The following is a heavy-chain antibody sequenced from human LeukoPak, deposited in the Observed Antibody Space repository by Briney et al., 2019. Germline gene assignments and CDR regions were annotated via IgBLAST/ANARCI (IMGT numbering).Heavy chain of an antibody. Sequence: GGSLRLSRAASGFTFSSYWMTWVRQAPGKGLEWVANIKQDGSEKYYVDSVKGRFTISRDNAKNSLYLLMNSLRAEDTAVYYCASLYSSGSYYFDYWGQGILVTVSS. J-gene: IGHJ4*02. D-gene: IGHD5-18*01. CDR2: IKQDGSEK. CDR1: GFTFSSYW. V-gene: IGHV3-7*02. CDR3: ASLYSSGSYYFDY.